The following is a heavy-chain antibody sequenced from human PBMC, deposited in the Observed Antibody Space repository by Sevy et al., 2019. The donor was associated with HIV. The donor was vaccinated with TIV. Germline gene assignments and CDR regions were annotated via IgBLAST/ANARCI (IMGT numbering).Heavy chain of an antibody. CDR3: ARDSKADYNHGLEEMTAY. D-gene: IGHD3-16*01. CDR2: INQDGSEK. V-gene: IGHV3-7*01. J-gene: IGHJ4*02. CDR1: GFTFSSYW. Sequence: GGSLRLSCAASGFTFSSYWMSWVRQAPGKGLEWVANINQDGSEKHYGDSVKGRVTISRDSSKNSLFLQVHSLRVEDTAVYYSARDSKADYNHGLEEMTAYWGQGTLVTVSS.